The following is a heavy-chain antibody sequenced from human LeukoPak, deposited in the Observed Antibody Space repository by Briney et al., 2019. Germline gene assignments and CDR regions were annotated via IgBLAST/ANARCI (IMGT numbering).Heavy chain of an antibody. CDR3: ANIGETYSSFYYFDY. CDR2: INDNGDGT. V-gene: IGHV3-23*01. Sequence: GGSLRLSCAASGFTFSSYAMSWVRQAPGKGLKWVSTINDNGDGTYYADSVKGRFTISRDNSYNTVSLQMNSLRAEDTAVYYCANIGETYSSFYYFDYWGQGTLVTVSS. J-gene: IGHJ4*02. D-gene: IGHD6-6*01. CDR1: GFTFSSYA.